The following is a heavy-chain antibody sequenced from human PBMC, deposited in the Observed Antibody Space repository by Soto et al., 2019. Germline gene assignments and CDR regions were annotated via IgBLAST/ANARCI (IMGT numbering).Heavy chain of an antibody. CDR1: GFTFSNYG. J-gene: IGHJ5*02. V-gene: IGHV3-33*01. D-gene: IGHD3-22*01. Sequence: QVQLVESGGGVVQPGRSLRLSCAASGFTFSNYGMHWVRQAPGKGLEWVAVIWSDGSNKYYADSVKGRFTISRDNSGDTLHLQMNSLRVEDTAVYYCARDAYSYDTSSHFDPWGQGTLVTVSS. CDR2: IWSDGSNK. CDR3: ARDAYSYDTSSHFDP.